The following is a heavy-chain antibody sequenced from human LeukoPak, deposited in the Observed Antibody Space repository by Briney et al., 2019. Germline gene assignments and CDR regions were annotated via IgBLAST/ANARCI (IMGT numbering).Heavy chain of an antibody. Sequence: SETLSLTCTVSGGSISSSSYYWGWIRQPPGKGLEWIGSIYYSGSPYYNPSLKSRVTISVDTSKKQFSLKLSSVTAADTAVYYCARNMVRGVPNWFDPWGQGTLVTVSS. V-gene: IGHV4-39*01. D-gene: IGHD3-10*01. CDR3: ARNMVRGVPNWFDP. J-gene: IGHJ5*02. CDR1: GGSISSSSYY. CDR2: IYYSGSP.